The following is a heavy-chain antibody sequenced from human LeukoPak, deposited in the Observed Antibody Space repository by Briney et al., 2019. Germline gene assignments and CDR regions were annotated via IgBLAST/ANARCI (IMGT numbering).Heavy chain of an antibody. D-gene: IGHD2-15*01. V-gene: IGHV3-30*02. CDR2: IHYDESNE. CDR3: ARDHPGYCSGGSCYDYYYGMDV. Sequence: GGSLRLSCVASGFSFSYGMHWVRQAPGKGLEWLTFIHYDESNEYYADSVKGRFTISRDNSKNTLYLQMNSLRAEDTAVYYCARDHPGYCSGGSCYDYYYGMDVWGQGTTVTVSS. J-gene: IGHJ6*02. CDR1: GFSFSYG.